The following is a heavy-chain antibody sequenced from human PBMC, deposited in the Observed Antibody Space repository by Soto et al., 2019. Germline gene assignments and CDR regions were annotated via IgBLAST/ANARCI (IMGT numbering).Heavy chain of an antibody. V-gene: IGHV5-51*01. CDR2: IHPGDSDT. D-gene: IGHD1-26*01. CDR1: GDSFTSYW. J-gene: IGHJ6*02. CDR3: ARLLAYSGGYLDYGMDV. Sequence: GESLKISCKGSGDSFTSYWIGWVRQMPGKGLEWMGIIHPGDSDTRYSPSFQGQVTISADNSISTAFLQWSSLKASDTAIYYCARLLAYSGGYLDYGMDVWGQGTTVTVS.